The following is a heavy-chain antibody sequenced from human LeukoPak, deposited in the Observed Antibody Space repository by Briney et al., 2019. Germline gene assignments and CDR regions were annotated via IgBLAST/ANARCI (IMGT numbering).Heavy chain of an antibody. Sequence: PGGSLRLSCAASGFTFDEYAIHWVRQAPGKGLEWVSGISWNSGSIGYADSVKGRFTISRDNAKKSLYLQMNSLRAEDTAVYYCAKDFIVGATIGYNWGQGTLVTVSS. D-gene: IGHD1-26*01. V-gene: IGHV3-9*01. CDR2: ISWNSGSI. CDR1: GFTFDEYA. J-gene: IGHJ4*02. CDR3: AKDFIVGATIGYN.